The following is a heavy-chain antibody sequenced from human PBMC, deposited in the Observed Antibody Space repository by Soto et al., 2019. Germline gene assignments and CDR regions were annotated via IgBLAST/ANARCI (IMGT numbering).Heavy chain of an antibody. D-gene: IGHD6-6*01. CDR3: ARGSSIAARTTPVDY. Sequence: ASVKVSCKASGYTFTGYYMHWVRQAPGQGLEWMGWINPSGGSTSYAQKFQGRVTMTRDTSTSTVYMELSSLRSEDTAVYYCARGSSIAARTTPVDYWGQGTLVTVSS. CDR1: GYTFTGYY. J-gene: IGHJ4*02. CDR2: INPSGGST. V-gene: IGHV1-46*03.